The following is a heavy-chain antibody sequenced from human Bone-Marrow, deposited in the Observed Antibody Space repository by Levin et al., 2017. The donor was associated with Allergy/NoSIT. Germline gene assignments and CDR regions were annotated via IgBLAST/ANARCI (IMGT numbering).Heavy chain of an antibody. CDR1: GFTLSTYA. CDR3: AKDNGYCSGGSCYSPWYFDL. CDR2: ISGDGRNT. J-gene: IGHJ2*01. Sequence: GGSLRLSCAASGFTLSTYAMSWVRQAPGKGLEWVSAISGDGRNTYHADSVKGRSTISRDSSKNTLYLQMSSLRAEDTAVYYCAKDNGYCSGGSCYSPWYFDLWGRGTLVTVSS. V-gene: IGHV3-23*01. D-gene: IGHD2-15*01.